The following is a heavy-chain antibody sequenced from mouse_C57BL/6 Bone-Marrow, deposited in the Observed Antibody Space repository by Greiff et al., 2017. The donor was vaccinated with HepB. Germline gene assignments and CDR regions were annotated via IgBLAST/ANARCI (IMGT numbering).Heavy chain of an antibody. V-gene: IGHV1-81*01. D-gene: IGHD1-1*01. CDR3: ARFPVITTVVDWYFDV. CDR2: IYPRSGNT. J-gene: IGHJ1*03. Sequence: QVQLQQSGAELARPGASVKLSCKASGYTFTSYGISWVKQRTGQGLEWIGEIYPRSGNTYYNEKFKGQATLTADKSSSTAYMELRSLTSEDSAVYFCARFPVITTVVDWYFDVWGTGTTVTVSS. CDR1: GYTFTSYG.